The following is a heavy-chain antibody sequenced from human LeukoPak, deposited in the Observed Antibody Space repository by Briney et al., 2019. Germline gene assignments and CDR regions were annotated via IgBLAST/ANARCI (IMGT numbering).Heavy chain of an antibody. D-gene: IGHD5-18*01. V-gene: IGHV3-7*01. CDR2: IKQDGSEK. CDR3: ARRGYSYGYAYYYYYMDV. J-gene: IGHJ6*03. CDR1: GFTFSSYW. Sequence: GGSLRLSCAASGFTFSSYWMSWVRQAPGKGLEWVANIKQDGSEKYYVDSVKGRFTISRDNAKNSLYLQMNSLRAEDTAVYYCARRGYSYGYAYYYYYMDVWGKGTTVTVSS.